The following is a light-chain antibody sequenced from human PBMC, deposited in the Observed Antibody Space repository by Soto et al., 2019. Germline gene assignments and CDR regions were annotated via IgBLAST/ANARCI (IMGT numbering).Light chain of an antibody. CDR3: QQSYKIPYT. CDR1: QSISNY. V-gene: IGKV1-39*01. CDR2: GAS. J-gene: IGKJ2*01. Sequence: DIQMTQSPSSLSASVGDRVTLTCRASQSISNYLNWYQQKPGKAPKVLIYGASTLEGGVPSRFSGSGSGTDFTLTINSLQPGDFATYYCQQSYKIPYTFAQGTKV.